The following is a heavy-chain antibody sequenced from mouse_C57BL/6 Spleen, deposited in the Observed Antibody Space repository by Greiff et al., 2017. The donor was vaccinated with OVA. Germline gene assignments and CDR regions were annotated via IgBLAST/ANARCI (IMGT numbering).Heavy chain of an antibody. CDR1: GYSFTGYY. CDR2: INPSTGGT. J-gene: IGHJ1*03. V-gene: IGHV1-42*01. D-gene: IGHD1-1*01. Sequence: EVQLQQSGPELVKPGASVKISCKASGYSFTGYYMNWVKQSPEKSLEWIGEINPSTGGTTYNQKFKAKATLTVDKSSSTAYMQLKSLTSEDSAVYYCARIYYYGSSSWYVDVWGTGTTVTVSS. CDR3: ARIYYYGSSSWYVDV.